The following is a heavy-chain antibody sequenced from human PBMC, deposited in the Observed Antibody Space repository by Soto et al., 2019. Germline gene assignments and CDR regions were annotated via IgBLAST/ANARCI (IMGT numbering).Heavy chain of an antibody. J-gene: IGHJ4*02. CDR2: ISGSSSAI. CDR1: GFTFSIFA. CDR3: ARDPSNGNHHMSYFDY. D-gene: IGHD1-1*01. Sequence: GGSLRLSCAASGFTFSIFAMKWVRQAPGKGPEWVSYISGSSSAIDYADSVKGRFTVSRDNAKNSLYLQMNSLRDEDTAVYYCARDPSNGNHHMSYFDYWGQGT. V-gene: IGHV3-48*02.